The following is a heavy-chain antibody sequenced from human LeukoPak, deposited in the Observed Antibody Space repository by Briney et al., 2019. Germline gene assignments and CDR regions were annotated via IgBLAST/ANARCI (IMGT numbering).Heavy chain of an antibody. D-gene: IGHD1-26*01. V-gene: IGHV4-59*01. Sequence: SETLSLTCTVSGGSISNYYWSWIRQPPGKGLQWIGYIYYSGSTNYNPSLKSRVTISVDTSKNQFSLNLTSVTAADTAVYYRARAPRGGYRYYFDYWGQGTLVTVSS. J-gene: IGHJ4*02. CDR3: ARAPRGGYRYYFDY. CDR2: IYYSGST. CDR1: GGSISNYY.